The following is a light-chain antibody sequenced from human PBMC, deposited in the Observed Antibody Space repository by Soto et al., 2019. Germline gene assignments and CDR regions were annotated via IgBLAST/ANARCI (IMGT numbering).Light chain of an antibody. CDR3: QQYNNWPPIT. CDR2: DAF. CDR1: QSVGSN. V-gene: IGKV3-15*01. Sequence: EIVMTQSPATLSVSPGERATLSCRASQSVGSNVAWYQQKPGQAPKLLIYDAFSRATGVPARFSGSGSGTEFTLTISSLQSEDSAVYHCQQYNNWPPITFGQGTRLEIK. J-gene: IGKJ5*01.